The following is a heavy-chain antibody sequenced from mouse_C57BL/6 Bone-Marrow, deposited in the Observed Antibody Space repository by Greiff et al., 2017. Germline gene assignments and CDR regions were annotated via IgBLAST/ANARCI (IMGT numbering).Heavy chain of an antibody. CDR3: ARLSAMDY. J-gene: IGHJ4*01. CDR2: ISGGGGNT. Sequence: EVTVVESGGGLVKPGGSLKLSCAASGFTFSSYTMSWVRQTPATRLEWVATISGGGGNTYYTDSVKGRYTISRDNAKNTLYLQKISLRAEDTALYYCARLSAMDYWGQGTSVTVSS. V-gene: IGHV5-9*01. CDR1: GFTFSSYT.